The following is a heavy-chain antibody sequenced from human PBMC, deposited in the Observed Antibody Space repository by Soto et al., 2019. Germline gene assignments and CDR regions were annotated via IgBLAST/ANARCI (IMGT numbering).Heavy chain of an antibody. CDR2: ISYDGSNK. CDR3: ARDREECSGGSCYLVDY. Sequence: QVQLVESGGGVVQPGRSLRLSCAASGFTFSSYAMHWVRQAPGKGLEWVAVISYDGSNKYYADSVKGRFTISRDNSKNTLYLQMNSLRAEDTAVYYCARDREECSGGSCYLVDYWGQGTLVTVSS. CDR1: GFTFSSYA. D-gene: IGHD2-15*01. V-gene: IGHV3-30-3*01. J-gene: IGHJ4*02.